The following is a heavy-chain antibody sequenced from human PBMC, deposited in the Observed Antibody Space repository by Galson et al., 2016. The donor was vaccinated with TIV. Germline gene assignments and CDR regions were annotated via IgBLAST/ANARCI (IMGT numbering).Heavy chain of an antibody. D-gene: IGHD6-13*01. V-gene: IGHV1-18*01. CDR2: ISSYNGIT. J-gene: IGHJ5*01. CDR1: GYTFDTYG. Sequence: SVKVSCKASGYTFDTYGITWVRQAPAQGLEWMGWISSYNGITKSAQNLQGRVTMTTDTSTSTAYMELRSLRSDDTAVHYCARGRVYFDSWGQGTLVTVSS. CDR3: ARGRVYFDS.